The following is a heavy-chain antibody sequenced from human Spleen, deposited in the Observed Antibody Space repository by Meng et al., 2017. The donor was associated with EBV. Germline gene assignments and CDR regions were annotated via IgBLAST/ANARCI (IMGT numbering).Heavy chain of an antibody. CDR3: AGEMVTEYYFDY. J-gene: IGHJ4*02. CDR2: VHYTGST. CDR1: GDSIRSFYY. V-gene: IGHV4-39*02. D-gene: IGHD2-8*01. Sequence: LLLWGSGPGHVKPLAALCLPCPVPGDSIRSFYYWGWIRQPPGRGLEWIGSVHYTGSTYYSPSLKSRVTVSVDTSKNQFSLRLTSVTAADTAVYYCAGEMVTEYYFDYWGQGTLVTVSS.